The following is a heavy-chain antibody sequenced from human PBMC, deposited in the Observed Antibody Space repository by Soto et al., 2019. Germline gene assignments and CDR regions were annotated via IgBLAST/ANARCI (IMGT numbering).Heavy chain of an antibody. Sequence: PSETLSLTCTVSGGSISSGDYYWSWIRQPPGKGLEWIGYIYYSGSTYYNPSLKSRVTISVDTSKNQFSLKLSSVTAADTAVYYCARERDYGPRSYDFDYWGQGTLVTVS. V-gene: IGHV4-30-4*01. D-gene: IGHD3-16*01. CDR3: ARERDYGPRSYDFDY. CDR2: IYYSGST. CDR1: GGSISSGDYY. J-gene: IGHJ4*02.